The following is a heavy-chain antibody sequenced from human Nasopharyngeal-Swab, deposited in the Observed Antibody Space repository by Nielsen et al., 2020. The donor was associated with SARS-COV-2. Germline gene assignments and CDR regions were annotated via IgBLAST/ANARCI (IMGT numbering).Heavy chain of an antibody. CDR3: ARGGDGYNWTFDY. CDR1: GGSISSYY. J-gene: IGHJ4*02. D-gene: IGHD5-24*01. CDR2: IYYSGST. Sequence: SETLSLTCTVSGGSISSYYWSWIRQPPGKGLEWIGYIYYSGSTNYNPSLKSRVTISVDTSRNQFSLKLSSVTAADTAVYYCARGGDGYNWTFDYWGQGTLVTVSS. V-gene: IGHV4-59*08.